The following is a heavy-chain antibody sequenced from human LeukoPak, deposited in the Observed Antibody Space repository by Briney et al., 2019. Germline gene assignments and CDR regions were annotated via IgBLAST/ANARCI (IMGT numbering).Heavy chain of an antibody. CDR3: ARVRGSDYKVGAFDI. Sequence: ASVKVSCKASGYTFTGYYMHRVRQAPGQGLEWMGWINPNSGGTNYAQKFQGRVTMTRDTSISTAYMELSRLRSDDTAVYYCARVRGSDYKVGAFDIWGQGTMVTVSS. CDR2: INPNSGGT. J-gene: IGHJ3*02. CDR1: GYTFTGYY. V-gene: IGHV1-2*02. D-gene: IGHD3-10*01.